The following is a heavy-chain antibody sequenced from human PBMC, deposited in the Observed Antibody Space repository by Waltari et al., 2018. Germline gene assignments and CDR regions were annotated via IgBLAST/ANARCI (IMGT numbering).Heavy chain of an antibody. CDR1: GYTLTELS. J-gene: IGHJ4*02. CDR2: FDPEDGET. D-gene: IGHD3-22*01. Sequence: QVQLVQSGAEVKKPGASVKVSCKVSGYTLTELSMHWVRQAPGKGLEWMGGFDPEDGETIYEQKLQGRVTMTEDTSTDTAYMELSSLRSEDTAVYYCASYYDSSGPFDYWGQGTLVTVSS. CDR3: ASYYDSSGPFDY. V-gene: IGHV1-24*01.